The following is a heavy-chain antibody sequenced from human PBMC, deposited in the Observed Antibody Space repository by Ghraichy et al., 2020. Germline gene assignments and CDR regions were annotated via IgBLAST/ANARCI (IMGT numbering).Heavy chain of an antibody. D-gene: IGHD5-24*01. CDR3: AKTRKNGYNSVNN. J-gene: IGHJ4*02. V-gene: IGHV3-23*01. CDR2: ISGSGIGT. Sequence: GGSLRLSCAASGFTFTNYAMSWVRQAPGKGLEWVSSISGSGIGTYYADSVKGRFTISRDNSKNTVSLQMNSPKAEDTAVYYCAKTRKNGYNSVNNWGQGTLVTVSS. CDR1: GFTFTNYA.